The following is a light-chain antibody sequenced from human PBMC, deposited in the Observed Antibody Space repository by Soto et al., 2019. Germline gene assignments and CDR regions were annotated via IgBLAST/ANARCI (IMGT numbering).Light chain of an antibody. CDR2: AES. V-gene: IGKV1-17*01. CDR1: QGIGNA. J-gene: IGKJ1*01. CDR3: LKHNSYPWT. Sequence: DIQMTQSPSSLSACVGDRVTITCRASQGIGNALGWYQQKPGKAPKRLIYAESSLQSGVPYRFSGSGSGTEFNLTISSLQPEDFATYYCLKHNSYPWTFGQGTKVDIK.